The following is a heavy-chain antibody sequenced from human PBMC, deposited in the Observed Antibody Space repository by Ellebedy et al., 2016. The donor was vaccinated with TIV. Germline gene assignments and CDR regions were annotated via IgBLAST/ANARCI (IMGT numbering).Heavy chain of an antibody. Sequence: GSLRLXXAVYGGSLSDYYWSWIRQPPGKGLEWIGEINHSGSTNYNPSLKSRVTISVDTSKNQFSLKLNSLTAADTAVYYCARGRELETTFYYFYYYMDVWGEGTTVTVSS. CDR3: ARGRELETTFYYFYYYMDV. D-gene: IGHD1-1*01. J-gene: IGHJ6*03. V-gene: IGHV4-34*01. CDR1: GGSLSDYY. CDR2: INHSGST.